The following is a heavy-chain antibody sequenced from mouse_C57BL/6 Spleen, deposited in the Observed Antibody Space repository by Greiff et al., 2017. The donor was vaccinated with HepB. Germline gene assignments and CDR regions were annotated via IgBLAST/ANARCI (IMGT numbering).Heavy chain of an antibody. Sequence: QVQLKQSGPGLVQPSQSLSITCTVSGFSLTSYGVHWVRQSPGKGLEWLGVIWSGGSTDYNAAFISRLSISKDNSKSQVFFKMNSLQADDTAIYYCASSFMITTQYYAMDYWGQGTSVTVSS. J-gene: IGHJ4*01. V-gene: IGHV2-2*01. CDR1: GFSLTSYG. CDR2: IWSGGST. D-gene: IGHD2-4*01. CDR3: ASSFMITTQYYAMDY.